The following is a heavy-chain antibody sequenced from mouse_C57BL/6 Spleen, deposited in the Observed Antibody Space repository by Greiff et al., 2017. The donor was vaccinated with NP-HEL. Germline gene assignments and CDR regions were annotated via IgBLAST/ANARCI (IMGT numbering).Heavy chain of an antibody. D-gene: IGHD2-1*01. CDR2: ISNLAYSI. V-gene: IGHV5-15*01. CDR3: ARLYGNYSWFAY. CDR1: GFTFSDYG. J-gene: IGHJ3*01. Sequence: EVNLVESGGGLVQPGGSLKLSCAASGFTFSDYGMAWVRQAPRKGPEWVAFISNLAYSIYYADTVTGRFTISRENAKNTLYLEMSSLRSEDTAMYYCARLYGNYSWFAYWGQGTLVTVSA.